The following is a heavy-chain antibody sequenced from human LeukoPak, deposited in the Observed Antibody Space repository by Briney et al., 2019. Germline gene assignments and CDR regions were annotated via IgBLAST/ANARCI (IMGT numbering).Heavy chain of an antibody. CDR3: ARGRCLISED. J-gene: IGHJ4*02. Sequence: GGSLRLSCAASGFTVGSSFLSWVRQAPGKGLEWVSVIYTGGSTYYADSVKCRFTISRDNSKNTVYLQMNSLRAEDTAVYYCARGRCLISEDWGQGTLVTVSS. CDR2: IYTGGST. CDR1: GFTVGSSF. D-gene: IGHD3-16*01. V-gene: IGHV3-53*01.